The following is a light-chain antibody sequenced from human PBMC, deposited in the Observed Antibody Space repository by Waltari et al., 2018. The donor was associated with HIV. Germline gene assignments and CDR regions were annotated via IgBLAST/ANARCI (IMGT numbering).Light chain of an antibody. CDR1: QSIFYSSKNANF. Sequence: DIVMTQSPHSLALSLGERAHINCKSSQSIFYSSKNANFLAWYQQKPGQSPKLLIYWASTRASGVPDRFSGSGSRTDFTLSISSLQSEDVAVYFCQQYYSTPPTFGQGTRVEIK. CDR2: WAS. CDR3: QQYYSTPPT. V-gene: IGKV4-1*01. J-gene: IGKJ1*01.